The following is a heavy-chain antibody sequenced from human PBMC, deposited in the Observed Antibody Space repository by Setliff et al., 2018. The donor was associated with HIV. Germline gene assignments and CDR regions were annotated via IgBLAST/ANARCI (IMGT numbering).Heavy chain of an antibody. V-gene: IGHV1-46*01. CDR1: GYTFTNYY. CDR3: ARGSSALIMREFYDFWSATRDAWDY. J-gene: IGHJ4*02. CDR2: INPSGGST. D-gene: IGHD3-3*01. Sequence: EASVKVSCKASGYTFTNYYMHWVRQAPGQGLEWMGIINPSGGSTSYQQIFQGRVTMTRDTSTSTVYMELSSLRSEDTAVYYCARGSSALIMREFYDFWSATRDAWDYWGQGTLVTVSS.